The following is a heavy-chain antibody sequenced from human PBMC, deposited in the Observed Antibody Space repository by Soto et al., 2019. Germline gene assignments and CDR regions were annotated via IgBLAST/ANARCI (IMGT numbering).Heavy chain of an antibody. Sequence: SETLSLTCSVSGGCITSDGLYWCWIRQDPGKGLEWIGYIYYNGRTSYAPSLRSRVFISADTSKSQFPLQLTSVTAADTAVYYCASGYSNAFVGNWFDNWGQGTLVTV. CDR2: IYYNGRT. V-gene: IGHV4-31*03. D-gene: IGHD5-12*01. CDR1: GGCITSDGLY. CDR3: ASGYSNAFVGNWFDN. J-gene: IGHJ5*02.